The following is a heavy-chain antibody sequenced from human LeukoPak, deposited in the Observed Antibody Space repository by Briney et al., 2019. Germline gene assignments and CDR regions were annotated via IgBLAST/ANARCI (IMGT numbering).Heavy chain of an antibody. V-gene: IGHV4-39*07. D-gene: IGHD6-25*01. CDR1: GGSISSSSYY. J-gene: IGHJ3*02. Sequence: PSETLSLTCTVSGGSISSSSYYWGWIRQPPGKGLEWIGSIYYSGSTYYNPSLKSRVTVSVDTSKNRFSLNLRSLTAADTAVYYCASESRSAYVFDIWGQGTMVTVSS. CDR2: IYYSGST. CDR3: ASESRSAYVFDI.